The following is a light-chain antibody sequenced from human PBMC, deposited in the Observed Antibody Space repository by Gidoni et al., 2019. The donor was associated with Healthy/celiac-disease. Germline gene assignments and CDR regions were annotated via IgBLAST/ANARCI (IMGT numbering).Light chain of an antibody. Sequence: QSVLTPPPSASGTPGQRVTISCSGSSSNIGRNTVNWYQQLPGTAPKLLIYSNNQRPSGVPDRCSGSKSGTSASLAISGLQSEDEADYYCAAWDDSLNGPEVVFGGGTKLTVL. CDR3: AAWDDSLNGPEVV. V-gene: IGLV1-44*01. CDR2: SNN. J-gene: IGLJ2*01. CDR1: SSNIGRNT.